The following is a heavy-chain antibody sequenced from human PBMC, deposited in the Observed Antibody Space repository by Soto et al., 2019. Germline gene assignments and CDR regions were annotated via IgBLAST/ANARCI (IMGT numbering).Heavy chain of an antibody. CDR2: IYYSGS. D-gene: IGHD3-16*01. CDR3: ARGLWRDAFDI. Sequence: QVQLQESGPGLVKPSETLSLTCTVSGGSIGTYYWSWIRPPPGKGLEWIGYIYYSGSSYNPSLKSRVTISVDTSKNQFSLKLSSVTAADTAVYYCARGLWRDAFDIWGQGTMVTVSS. CDR1: GGSIGTYY. V-gene: IGHV4-59*01. J-gene: IGHJ3*02.